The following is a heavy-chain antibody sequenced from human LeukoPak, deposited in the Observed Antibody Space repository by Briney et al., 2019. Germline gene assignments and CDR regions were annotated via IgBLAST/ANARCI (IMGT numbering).Heavy chain of an antibody. CDR2: TSSDGNNK. J-gene: IGHJ4*02. CDR1: GFTFSSYA. CDR3: ARDPVPATARHFDY. V-gene: IGHV3-30-3*01. D-gene: IGHD1-1*01. Sequence: GLSLRLSCAASGFTFSSYAMHWVRQAPGKGLEWVAVTSSDGNNKYCADSVKGRFTISGDNSKNTLYLQMNSLRGEDTGVYYCARDPVPATARHFDYWGQGTLVTVS.